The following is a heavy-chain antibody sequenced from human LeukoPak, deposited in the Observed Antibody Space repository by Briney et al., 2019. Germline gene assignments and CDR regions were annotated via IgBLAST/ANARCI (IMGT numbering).Heavy chain of an antibody. CDR2: ISGSGGST. Sequence: GGSLRLSCAASGFTFSSYAMSWVRQAPGKGLEWVSAISGSGGSTYYADSVKGRFTISRDNSKNTLYLQKNSLRAEDTAVYYCAKGQVGATEGDAFDIWGQGTMVTVSS. V-gene: IGHV3-23*01. J-gene: IGHJ3*02. CDR1: GFTFSSYA. D-gene: IGHD1-26*01. CDR3: AKGQVGATEGDAFDI.